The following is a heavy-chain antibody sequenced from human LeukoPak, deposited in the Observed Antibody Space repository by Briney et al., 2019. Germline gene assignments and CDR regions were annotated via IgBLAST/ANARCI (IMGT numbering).Heavy chain of an antibody. V-gene: IGHV4-59*01. Sequence: SGTLSLTCTVSGGSFRGYYWNWIRQPPGKGLQWIGYISYSGSTNYNPSLKSRVTISVDTSRNQVSLKLTSMTAADTGVYYCARTNTFDIGGQGTMVTVSS. J-gene: IGHJ3*02. CDR3: ARTNTFDI. CDR2: ISYSGST. CDR1: GGSFRGYY.